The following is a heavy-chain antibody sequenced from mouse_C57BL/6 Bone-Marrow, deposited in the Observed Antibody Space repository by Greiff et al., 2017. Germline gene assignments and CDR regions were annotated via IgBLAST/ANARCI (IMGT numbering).Heavy chain of an antibody. J-gene: IGHJ2*01. CDR1: GFTFTDYY. CDR3: ARYNWDPYYFDC. Sequence: EVQGVESGGGLVQPGGSLSLSCAASGFTFTDYYMSWVRQPPGKALEWLGFIRNKANGYTTEYSASVKGQFTISRDNSQSILYLQMNALRAEDSATYYCARYNWDPYYFDCWGQSTTLTVSS. D-gene: IGHD4-1*01. CDR2: IRNKANGYTT. V-gene: IGHV7-3*01.